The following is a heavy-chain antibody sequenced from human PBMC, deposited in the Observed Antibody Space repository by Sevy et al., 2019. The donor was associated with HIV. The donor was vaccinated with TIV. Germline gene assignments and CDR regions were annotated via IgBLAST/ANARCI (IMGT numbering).Heavy chain of an antibody. Sequence: ASVKVSCKASGGTFSSYAISWVRQAPGQGLEWMGGIIPIFGTANYVQKFQGRVTITADESTSTAYMELSSLRSEDTAVYYCARDRDGWSDDAFDIRGQGTMVTVSS. V-gene: IGHV1-69*13. J-gene: IGHJ3*02. CDR2: IIPIFGTA. D-gene: IGHD6-19*01. CDR3: ARDRDGWSDDAFDI. CDR1: GGTFSSYA.